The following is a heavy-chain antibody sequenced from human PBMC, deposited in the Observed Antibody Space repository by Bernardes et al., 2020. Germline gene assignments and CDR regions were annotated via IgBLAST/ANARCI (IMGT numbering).Heavy chain of an antibody. CDR1: GFTFSSYA. J-gene: IGHJ4*02. CDR3: AKDGEGQLFPNPFDY. CDR2: ISGSGGST. V-gene: IGHV3-23*01. Sequence: GGSLRLSCAASGFTFSSYAMSWVRQAPGKGLEWVSAISGSGGSTYYADSVKGRFTISRDNSKNTLYLQMNSLRAEDTAVYYCAKDGEGQLFPNPFDYWGQGTLVTVSS. D-gene: IGHD2-21*02.